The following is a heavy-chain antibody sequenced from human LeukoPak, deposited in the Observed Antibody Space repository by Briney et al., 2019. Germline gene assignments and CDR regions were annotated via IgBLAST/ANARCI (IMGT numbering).Heavy chain of an antibody. CDR2: IRYDGSNE. J-gene: IGHJ4*02. CDR3: AKDLPGIAAAGFDY. D-gene: IGHD6-13*01. V-gene: IGHV3-30*02. CDR1: GFTFTSYG. Sequence: GGSLRLSCATSGFTFTSYGLNWVRQAPGKGLEWVAFIRYDGSNEYYADSVKGRFTISRDNSKNTLYLQMNSLRAEDTAVYYCAKDLPGIAAAGFDYWGQGTLVTVSS.